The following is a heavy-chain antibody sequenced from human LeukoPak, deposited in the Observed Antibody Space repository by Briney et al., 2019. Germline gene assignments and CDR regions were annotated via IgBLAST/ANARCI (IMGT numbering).Heavy chain of an antibody. CDR2: IKQDGSEK. CDR1: GFTFSSYW. D-gene: IGHD6-13*01. CDR3: ARVMSSSWREGGPFDY. J-gene: IGHJ4*02. V-gene: IGHV3-7*01. Sequence: PGGSLRLSCAASGFTFSSYWMSWVRQAPGKGLEWVANIKQDGSEKYYVDSVKGRFTISRDNAKNSLYLQMNSLRAEDTAVYYCARVMSSSWREGGPFDYWGQGTLVTVSS.